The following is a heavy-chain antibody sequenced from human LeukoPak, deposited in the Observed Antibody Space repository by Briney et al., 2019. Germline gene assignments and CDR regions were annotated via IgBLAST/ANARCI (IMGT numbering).Heavy chain of an antibody. Sequence: GESLKISCQASGYSFTTYWIGWVRQMPGKGLEWMGIIYPGDSDTRYSPSFQGQVTISVDTSISTAYLQWSSLKASDTAMYYCARREPGERHHGYWGQGTLVTVSS. CDR1: GYSFTTYW. CDR3: ARREPGERHHGY. CDR2: IYPGDSDT. V-gene: IGHV5-51*01. D-gene: IGHD1-26*01. J-gene: IGHJ4*02.